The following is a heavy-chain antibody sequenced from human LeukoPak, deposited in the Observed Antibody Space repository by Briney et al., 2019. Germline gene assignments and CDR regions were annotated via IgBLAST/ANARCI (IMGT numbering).Heavy chain of an antibody. Sequence: GGSLRLSCAASGFTFSSYGMHWVRQAPGKGLEWVAVISYDGSNKYYADSVKGRFTISRDNSENTLYLQMNSLRAEDTAVYYCANLAVAGTSYFDYWGQGTLVTVSS. J-gene: IGHJ4*02. D-gene: IGHD6-19*01. CDR1: GFTFSSYG. CDR2: ISYDGSNK. V-gene: IGHV3-30*18. CDR3: ANLAVAGTSYFDY.